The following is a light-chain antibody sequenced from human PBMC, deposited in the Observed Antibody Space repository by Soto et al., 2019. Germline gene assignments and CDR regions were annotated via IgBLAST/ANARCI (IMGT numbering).Light chain of an antibody. Sequence: DNHLTHSPSTLSASVGDSGTITCRASQNISTSLAWYQHKPVKAPKLLMFDVSNLESGVPSRFSGSGSGTEFTLTISSLHSDDFATYYCQQYDYSRTFGQGTKVDIK. CDR1: QNISTS. V-gene: IGKV1-5*01. CDR3: QQYDYSRT. CDR2: DVS. J-gene: IGKJ1*01.